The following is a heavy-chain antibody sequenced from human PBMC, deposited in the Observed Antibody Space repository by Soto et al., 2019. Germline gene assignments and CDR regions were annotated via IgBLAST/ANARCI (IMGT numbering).Heavy chain of an antibody. CDR1: GFTFSSYS. CDR2: ISGSGGST. CDR3: AKETNGLTMVRGVIIPVFDY. J-gene: IGHJ4*02. D-gene: IGHD3-10*01. Sequence: LTPSWAASGFTFSSYSMSWVRQAPVKGLEWVSAISGSGGSTYYADSVSGRFTISRDNSKNTLYLQMNSLRAEDTAVYYCAKETNGLTMVRGVIIPVFDYWGQGTLVTVPS. V-gene: IGHV3-23*01.